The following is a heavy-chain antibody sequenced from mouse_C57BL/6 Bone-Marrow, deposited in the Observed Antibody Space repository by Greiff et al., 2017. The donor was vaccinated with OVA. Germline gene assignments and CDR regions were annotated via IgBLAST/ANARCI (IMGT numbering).Heavy chain of an antibody. V-gene: IGHV1-26*01. CDR3: ERYSGAY. J-gene: IGHJ3*01. CDR1: GYTFTDYY. Sequence: EVQLQQSGPELVKPGASVKISCKASGYTFTDYYMNWVKQSHGKSLEWIGDINPNNGGTSYNQKFKGKATLTVDKSSSTAYMELSSLTSEDSAGYYCERYSGAYWGQGTLVTVSA. D-gene: IGHD1-1*01. CDR2: INPNNGGT.